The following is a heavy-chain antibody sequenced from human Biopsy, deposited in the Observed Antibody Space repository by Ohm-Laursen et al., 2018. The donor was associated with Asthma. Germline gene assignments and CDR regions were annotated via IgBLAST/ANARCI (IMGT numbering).Heavy chain of an antibody. V-gene: IGHV1-3*01. J-gene: IGHJ5*02. Sequence: ASVKVSCKASGYTFINYAIHWVRQAPGQRPEWMGWINAGNGKLEYSGKFQGRVAITRDTSATTAYMELSSLTSGDTAVYYCARDGSWCRLRNCSPPGYWFDPWGQGTLVTVSS. CDR2: INAGNGKL. D-gene: IGHD1-26*01. CDR1: GYTFINYA. CDR3: ARDGSWCRLRNCSPPGYWFDP.